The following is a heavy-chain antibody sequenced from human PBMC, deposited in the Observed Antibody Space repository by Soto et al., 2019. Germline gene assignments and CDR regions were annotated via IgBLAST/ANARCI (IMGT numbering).Heavy chain of an antibody. CDR1: GYTLTELS. Sequence: ASVKVSCKVSGYTLTELSMHWVRQAPGKGLEWMGGFDPEDGETIYAQKFQGRVTMTEDTSRDTAYMELSSLRSEDTAVYYCATVTRQYYDFWSGYYPLEYWGQGTLVTVSS. D-gene: IGHD3-3*01. V-gene: IGHV1-24*01. CDR3: ATVTRQYYDFWSGYYPLEY. CDR2: FDPEDGET. J-gene: IGHJ4*02.